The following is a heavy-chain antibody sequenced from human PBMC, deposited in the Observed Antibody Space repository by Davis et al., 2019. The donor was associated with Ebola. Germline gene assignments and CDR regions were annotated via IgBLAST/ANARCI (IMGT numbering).Heavy chain of an antibody. V-gene: IGHV3-30-3*01. Sequence: PGGSLRLSCAASGFTFSSYAMHWVRQAPGKGLEWVAVISYDGSNKYYADSVKGRFTISRDNSKNTLYLQMNSLRAEDTAVYYCAREQLWLQGSFDYWGQGTLVTVSS. CDR2: ISYDGSNK. CDR3: AREQLWLQGSFDY. D-gene: IGHD5-18*01. J-gene: IGHJ4*02. CDR1: GFTFSSYA.